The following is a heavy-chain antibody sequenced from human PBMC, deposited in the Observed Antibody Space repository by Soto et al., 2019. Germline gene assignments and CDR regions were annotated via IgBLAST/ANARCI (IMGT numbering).Heavy chain of an antibody. J-gene: IGHJ4*02. CDR2: IGGSGTNT. CDR3: AKGWLAF. Sequence: EVPLLDSGGVLVQPGGSLRLSCAASTFTLSSSVMNWIRQAPGKGLEWVSGIGGSGTNTYYADSVKGRFTISRDNSKNTMYLHMNSLRGEDTAIYFCAKGWLAFWGQGTVVPVSS. D-gene: IGHD3-22*01. CDR1: TFTLSSSV. V-gene: IGHV3-23*01.